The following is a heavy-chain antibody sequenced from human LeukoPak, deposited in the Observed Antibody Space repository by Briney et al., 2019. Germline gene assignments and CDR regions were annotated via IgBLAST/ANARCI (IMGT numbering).Heavy chain of an antibody. J-gene: IGHJ4*02. Sequence: TGGSLRLSCAASGFTFSSYGMHWVRQAPGKGLEWVAVIWYDGSNKYFADSVKGRFTISRDNSKNTLYLQMNSLRAEDTAVYYCARDRSSNVEMPYFDYWGQGTLVTVSS. CDR2: IWYDGSNK. V-gene: IGHV3-33*01. CDR1: GFTFSSYG. D-gene: IGHD5-24*01. CDR3: ARDRSSNVEMPYFDY.